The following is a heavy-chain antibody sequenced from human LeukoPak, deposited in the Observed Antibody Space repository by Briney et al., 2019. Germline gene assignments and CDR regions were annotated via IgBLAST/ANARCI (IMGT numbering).Heavy chain of an antibody. CDR2: ISAYNGNT. V-gene: IGHV1-18*01. CDR3: ARGAYDFWSGYRGYYYGMDV. Sequence: ASVKVSCKASGYTFTSYGISWVRQAPGQGLEWMGWISAYNGNTNYAQKLQGRVTMTTDTSASTAYMELRSLRSDDTAVYYCARGAYDFWSGYRGYYYGMDVWGQGTTVTVSS. D-gene: IGHD3-3*01. CDR1: GYTFTSYG. J-gene: IGHJ6*02.